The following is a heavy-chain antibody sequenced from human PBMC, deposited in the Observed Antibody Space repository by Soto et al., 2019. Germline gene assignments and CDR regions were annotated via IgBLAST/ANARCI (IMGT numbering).Heavy chain of an antibody. Sequence: QVQLQESGPGLVKPSETLSLTCSVSGGSINNYYWSWVRQSPGKGLEWIGYIYYSGSTSYNPSLXRXPXIXXDTSKNQFSLMLRSVTDADTAVYYCARHRPGPYDYWGQGTLVTVSS. J-gene: IGHJ4*02. V-gene: IGHV4-59*08. CDR1: GGSINNYY. CDR2: IYYSGST. CDR3: ARHRPGPYDY. D-gene: IGHD2-8*02.